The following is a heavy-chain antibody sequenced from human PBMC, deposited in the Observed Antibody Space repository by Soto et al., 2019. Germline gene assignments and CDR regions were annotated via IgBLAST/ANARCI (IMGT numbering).Heavy chain of an antibody. CDR2: IIPILGIA. CDR3: AGPPIVAGSGAEYFQH. J-gene: IGHJ1*01. CDR1: GGTFSSYT. V-gene: IGHV1-69*02. D-gene: IGHD2-21*01. Sequence: QVQLVQSGAEVKKPGSSVKVSCKASGGTFSSYTISWVRQAPGQGLEWMGRIIPILGIANHAQKFQGRVTITADKSTSTAYMELSSLRSEDTAVYYCAGPPIVAGSGAEYFQHWGQGTLVTVSS.